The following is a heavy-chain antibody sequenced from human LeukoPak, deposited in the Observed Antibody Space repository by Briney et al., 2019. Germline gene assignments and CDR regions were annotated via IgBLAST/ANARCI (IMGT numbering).Heavy chain of an antibody. V-gene: IGHV1-2*02. CDR3: ARDPPHRLRFSEIDP. CDR2: INPNSGGT. CDR1: GYTITGYY. Sequence: GASVKVSCKASGYTITGYYMHWVRQAPGQGLEWMGWINPNSGGTNYAQKFQGRVTMTRDTSISTAYMELSRLRSDDTAVYYCARDPPHRLRFSEIDPWGQGTLVTVSS. J-gene: IGHJ5*02. D-gene: IGHD3-3*01.